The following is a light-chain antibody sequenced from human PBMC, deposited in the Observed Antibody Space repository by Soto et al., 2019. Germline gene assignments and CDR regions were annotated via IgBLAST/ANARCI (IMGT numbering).Light chain of an antibody. V-gene: IGKV2-30*02. CDR1: QSLVHSNGNTY. CDR3: MQGTHWPRT. J-gene: IGKJ1*01. CDR2: KVS. Sequence: DVVMTQSPLSLPVTLGQPASISCRSSQSLVHSNGNTYLNWFQQRPGQSPRRLLYKVSIRDSGVPDRFSGSVSGTDYTQKISRVEADDLGVYYYMQGTHWPRTFGQGTKVEIK.